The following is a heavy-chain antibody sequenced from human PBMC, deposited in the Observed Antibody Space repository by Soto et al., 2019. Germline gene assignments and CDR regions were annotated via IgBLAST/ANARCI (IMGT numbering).Heavy chain of an antibody. D-gene: IGHD4-4*01. V-gene: IGHV3-23*01. CDR2: IGGSGRTT. Sequence: EVQLLESGGGLVQPGGSLSLSCAASAFTFNNYAMSWVRQAPGKGLEWVSGIGGSGRTTYYADSVKGRFTISRDNSNNTLFLQMNSLRAEDTAVYYCAKDSNKYSSSLRGRYFDYWGQGIGVTVSS. J-gene: IGHJ4*02. CDR3: AKDSNKYSSSLRGRYFDY. CDR1: AFTFNNYA.